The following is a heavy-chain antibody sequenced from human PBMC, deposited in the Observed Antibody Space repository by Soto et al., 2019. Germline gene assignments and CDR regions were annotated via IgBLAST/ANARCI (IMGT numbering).Heavy chain of an antibody. Sequence: PSETLSLTCTVFGGSIRSYYWSWVRRPPGKELEWIGYVYNSGSTTYSPSFKSRVTISADTSRNQFSLKLRSVTAADTAVYYCANYPTTVTSDYWGQGTLVTVSS. CDR1: GGSIRSYY. J-gene: IGHJ4*02. V-gene: IGHV4-59*01. CDR3: ANYPTTVTSDY. D-gene: IGHD4-17*01. CDR2: VYNSGST.